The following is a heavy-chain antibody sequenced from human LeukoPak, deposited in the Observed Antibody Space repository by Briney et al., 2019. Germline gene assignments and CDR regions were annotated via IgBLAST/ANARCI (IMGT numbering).Heavy chain of an antibody. CDR2: FDPEDGET. V-gene: IGHV1-24*01. CDR1: GYTLTELS. Sequence: ASVKVSCKVSGYTLTELSMHWVRQAPGKGLEWMGGFDPEDGETIYAQKFQGRVTMTEDTSTNTAYMELSSLRSDDTAVYYCARANMVRGVGSFFDWNWFDPWGQGTLVTVSS. D-gene: IGHD3-10*01. J-gene: IGHJ5*02. CDR3: ARANMVRGVGSFFDWNWFDP.